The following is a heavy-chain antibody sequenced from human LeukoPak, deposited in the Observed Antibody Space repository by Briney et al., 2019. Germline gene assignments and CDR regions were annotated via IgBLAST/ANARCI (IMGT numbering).Heavy chain of an antibody. CDR2: INPNSGGA. V-gene: IGHV1-2*02. J-gene: IGHJ6*02. D-gene: IGHD1-7*01. CDR1: GDTFTAYY. Sequence: ASVMDFCKTSGDTFTAYYMHCVRHAPRQKLVWMGWINPNSGGANYTQKFQGRVTTSRDTSISTAYMELSRLRSDDTAVYYCAREIPETGTTPYYGMDVWGQGTTVTVSS. CDR3: AREIPETGTTPYYGMDV.